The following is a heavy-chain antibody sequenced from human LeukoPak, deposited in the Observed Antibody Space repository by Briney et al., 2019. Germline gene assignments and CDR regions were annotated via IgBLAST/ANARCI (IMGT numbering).Heavy chain of an antibody. Sequence: PGGSLRLSCAASGFTFSSYAMSWVRQAPGKGLEWVSAISGSGGSTYYADSVKGRFTISRDNSKNTLYLQMNSLRAEDTAVYYCAKDVFSDGDYGAFAFDYWGQGTLVTVSS. CDR2: ISGSGGST. J-gene: IGHJ4*02. V-gene: IGHV3-23*01. D-gene: IGHD4-17*01. CDR1: GFTFSSYA. CDR3: AKDVFSDGDYGAFAFDY.